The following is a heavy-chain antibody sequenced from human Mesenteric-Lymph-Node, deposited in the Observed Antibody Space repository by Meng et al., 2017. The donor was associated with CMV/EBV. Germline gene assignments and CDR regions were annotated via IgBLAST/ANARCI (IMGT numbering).Heavy chain of an antibody. CDR1: GFTFSSYW. Sequence: LTRAASGFTFSSYWMHWVRQAPGKGLVGGSRINSDGSSTSYADAVRGRFTIPRDNAKNTLYLQMNSLRAEDTAVYYCARVEYYYDSRGYYSSEAFDYWGQGTLVTVSS. CDR3: ARVEYYYDSRGYYSSEAFDY. CDR2: INSDGSST. D-gene: IGHD3-22*01. V-gene: IGHV3-74*01. J-gene: IGHJ4*02.